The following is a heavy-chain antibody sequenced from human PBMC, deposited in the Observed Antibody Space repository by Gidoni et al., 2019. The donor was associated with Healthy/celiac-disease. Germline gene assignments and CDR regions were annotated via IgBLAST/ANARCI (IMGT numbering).Heavy chain of an antibody. D-gene: IGHD3-3*01. CDR2: TSYDGSNK. V-gene: IGHV3-30*18. CDR3: AKPPQGDFWSGYLDYYYGMDV. CDR1: SSYG. J-gene: IGHJ6*02. Sequence: SSYGMHWVRQAPGKGLEWVAVTSYDGSNKYYADSVKGRFTISRDNSKNTLYLQMNSLRAEDTAVYYCAKPPQGDFWSGYLDYYYGMDVWGQGTTVTVSS.